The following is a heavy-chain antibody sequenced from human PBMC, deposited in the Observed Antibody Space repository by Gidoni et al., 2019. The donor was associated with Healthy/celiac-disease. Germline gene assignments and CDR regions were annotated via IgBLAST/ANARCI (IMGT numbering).Heavy chain of an antibody. D-gene: IGHD4-17*01. CDR3: ARDLGYGDYYYYGMDV. V-gene: IGHV4-38-2*02. J-gene: IGHJ6*02. CDR1: GYSISSGYY. Sequence: QVQLQESGPGLVKPSETLSLTCTVSGYSISSGYYWGWIRQPPGKGLEWIGSIYHSGSTYYNPSLKSRVTISVDTSKNQFSLKLSSVTAADTAVYYCARDLGYGDYYYYGMDVWGQGTTVTVSS. CDR2: IYHSGST.